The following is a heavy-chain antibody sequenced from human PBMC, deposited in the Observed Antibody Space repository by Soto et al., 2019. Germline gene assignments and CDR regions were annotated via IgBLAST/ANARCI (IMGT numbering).Heavy chain of an antibody. Sequence: LVKVSCKASGGTFSRYAIIWVRQAPGQGLEWMGGIIPIFGTANYAQKFQGRVTITADESTSTAYMELSSLRSEDTAVYYCARSFGVVIIGYYGMDVWGQGTTVTVSS. D-gene: IGHD3-3*01. CDR1: GGTFSRYA. CDR3: ARSFGVVIIGYYGMDV. J-gene: IGHJ6*02. V-gene: IGHV1-69*13. CDR2: IIPIFGTA.